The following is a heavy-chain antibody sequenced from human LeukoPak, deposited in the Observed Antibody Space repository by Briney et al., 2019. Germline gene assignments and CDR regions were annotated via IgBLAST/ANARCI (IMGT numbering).Heavy chain of an antibody. CDR3: ARGGYYDILTGYSGFDP. V-gene: IGHV3-23*01. Sequence: GGSLRLSCAASGFTFSSYGMSWVRQAPGKGLEWVSAISGSGGSTYYADSVKGRFTISRDNSKNTLYLQMNSLRAEDTAVYYCARGGYYDILTGYSGFDPWGQGTLVTVSS. CDR2: ISGSGGST. J-gene: IGHJ5*02. D-gene: IGHD3-9*01. CDR1: GFTFSSYG.